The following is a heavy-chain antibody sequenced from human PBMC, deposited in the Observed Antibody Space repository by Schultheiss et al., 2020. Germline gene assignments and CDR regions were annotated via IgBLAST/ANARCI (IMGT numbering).Heavy chain of an antibody. CDR1: GFTFGDYG. CDR3: AKDLCGGGLDY. D-gene: IGHD2-21*01. V-gene: IGHV3-9*01. Sequence: GGSLRLSCAASGFTFGDYGMHWVRQAPGKGLEWVSGISWNGGSIGYADSVKGRFTISRDNAKNSLYLQMNSLRAEDTALYYCAKDLCGGGLDYWGQGTLVTVSS. CDR2: ISWNGGSI. J-gene: IGHJ4*02.